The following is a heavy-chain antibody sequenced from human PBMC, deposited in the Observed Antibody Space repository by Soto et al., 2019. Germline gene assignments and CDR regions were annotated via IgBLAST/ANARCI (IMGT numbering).Heavy chain of an antibody. V-gene: IGHV3-15*01. Sequence: EVQLVESGGGLVKPGGSLTLSCAASGFSFSNVWMSWVRQAPGKELEWVGHIKSKSVGGTTDYTAPVKGRFTISRDDSKAPLFLHMNNLKTEDTAVYSCPTYANQTFCDGGPCYSVQPKIHESWGQGILVTVSS. CDR2: IKSKSVGGTT. CDR1: GFSFSNVW. D-gene: IGHD2-15*01. CDR3: PTYANQTFCDGGPCYSVQPKIHES. J-gene: IGHJ4*02.